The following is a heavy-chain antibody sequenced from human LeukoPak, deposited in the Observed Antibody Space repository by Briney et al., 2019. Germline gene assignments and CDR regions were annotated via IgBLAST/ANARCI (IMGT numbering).Heavy chain of an antibody. V-gene: IGHV1-18*01. CDR3: ARDLGYSSGWYKGY. CDR1: GYTFTRYG. J-gene: IGHJ4*02. CDR2: ISAYNGNT. Sequence: ASVKVSCKASGYTFTRYGISWVRQAPGRGLEWMGWISAYNGNTNYAQKLQGRVTMTTDTSTSTAYMELRSLRSDDTAVYYCARDLGYSSGWYKGYWGQGTLVTVSS. D-gene: IGHD6-19*01.